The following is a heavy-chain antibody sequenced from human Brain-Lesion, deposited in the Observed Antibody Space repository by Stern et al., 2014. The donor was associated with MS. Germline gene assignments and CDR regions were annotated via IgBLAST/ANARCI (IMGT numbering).Heavy chain of an antibody. V-gene: IGHV3-74*02. CDR2: VNNDGRRT. Sequence: EVQLVASGGGLVQPGGSLRPSCAASGFTFSNYWMHWVRQAPGKGLVLVSRVNNDGRRTSYADSVKGRFTMSRDNAKNTLYLQMNSLRVEDTAIYYCARGERWFDSWGQGTLVTVSS. D-gene: IGHD3-10*01. CDR1: GFTFSNYW. J-gene: IGHJ5*01. CDR3: ARGERWFDS.